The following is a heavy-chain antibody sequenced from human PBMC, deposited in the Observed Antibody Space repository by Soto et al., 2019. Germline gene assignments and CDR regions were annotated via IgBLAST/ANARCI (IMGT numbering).Heavy chain of an antibody. J-gene: IGHJ4*02. Sequence: PSATLSLTCTVSGGSISSGGYYWSWIRQHPGKGLEWIGYIYYSGSTYYNPSLKSRVTISVDTSKNQFSLKLSSVTAADTAVYYCAREEYDILTGYDYFDYWGQGTLVTVSS. CDR1: GGSISSGGYY. D-gene: IGHD3-9*01. CDR3: AREEYDILTGYDYFDY. V-gene: IGHV4-31*03. CDR2: IYYSGST.